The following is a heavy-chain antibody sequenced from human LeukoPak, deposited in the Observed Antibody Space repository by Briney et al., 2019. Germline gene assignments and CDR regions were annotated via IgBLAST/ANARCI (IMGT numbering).Heavy chain of an antibody. CDR1: GFTFGDYA. D-gene: IGHD4-23*01. Sequence: GGSLRLSCTASGFTFGDYAMSWVRQAPGKGLEWVGFIRSKAYGGTTEYAASAKGRFTISRDDSKSIAYLQMNSLKTEDTAVYYCTSSTVVTRSAFDIWGQGTMVTVSS. V-gene: IGHV3-49*04. CDR3: TSSTVVTRSAFDI. J-gene: IGHJ3*02. CDR2: IRSKAYGGTT.